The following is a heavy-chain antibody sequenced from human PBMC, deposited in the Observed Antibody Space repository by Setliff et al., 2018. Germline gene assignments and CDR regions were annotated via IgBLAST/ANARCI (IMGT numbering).Heavy chain of an antibody. CDR2: INHRGTT. Sequence: SETLSLTCAVYGGSFSGYYWNWIRQAPGKGLEWIGEINHRGTTSYTPSLKGRVTISVDTSKNQFSLNLTSVTAADTAVYYCARARSLDFDYWGQGMLVTVSS. J-gene: IGHJ4*02. CDR3: ARARSLDFDY. V-gene: IGHV4-34*01. CDR1: GGSFSGYY.